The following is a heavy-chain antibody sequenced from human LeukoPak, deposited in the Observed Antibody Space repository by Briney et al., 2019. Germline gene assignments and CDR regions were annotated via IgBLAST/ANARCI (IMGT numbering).Heavy chain of an antibody. CDR2: ISGIGGST. D-gene: IGHD3-3*01. V-gene: IGHV3-23*01. CDR3: AKTPKIKSIFGVVTHRPYYYFDY. CDR1: GFTFSSYA. J-gene: IGHJ4*02. Sequence: PGGSLRLSRALSGFTFSSYAMSWVRPAPGKGLEWVSAISGIGGSTYYAHSVKGRFTISRDNSKNTLYLQMNSLRAEDTAVYYCAKTPKIKSIFGVVTHRPYYYFDYWGQGTPVTVSS.